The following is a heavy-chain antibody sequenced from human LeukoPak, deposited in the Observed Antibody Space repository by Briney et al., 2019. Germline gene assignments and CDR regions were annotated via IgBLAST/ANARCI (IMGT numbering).Heavy chain of an antibody. J-gene: IGHJ3*01. V-gene: IGHV3-73*01. CDR2: IRSEGNTYAT. Sequence: GGSLKLSCAASGFTFSGSAMHWVRQASGKGLEWVGRIRSEGNTYATAYAASVKGRFTISRDDSKNTAYLQMNSLKTEDTAVHYCTRLRDAFDLWGQGTMVTVSS. CDR3: TRLRDAFDL. CDR1: GFTFSGSA.